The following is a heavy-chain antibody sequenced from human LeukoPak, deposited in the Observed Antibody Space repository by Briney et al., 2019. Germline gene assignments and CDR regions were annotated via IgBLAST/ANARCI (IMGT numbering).Heavy chain of an antibody. V-gene: IGHV3-11*06. D-gene: IGHD3-3*01. Sequence: GGSLRLSCAASGFTFSDFYMSWIRQPPGKGLEWVSHISGTASDTSYADSVGGRFTISRDNAKSSLYLQMSSLRAEDTAVYYCARITIFGENAFDIWGQGTMVTISS. J-gene: IGHJ3*02. CDR3: ARITIFGENAFDI. CDR1: GFTFSDFY. CDR2: ISGTASDT.